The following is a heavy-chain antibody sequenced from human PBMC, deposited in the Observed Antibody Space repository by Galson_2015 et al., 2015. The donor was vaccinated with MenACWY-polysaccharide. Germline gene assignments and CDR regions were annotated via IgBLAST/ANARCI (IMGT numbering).Heavy chain of an antibody. V-gene: IGHV3-7*01. D-gene: IGHD5-18*01. CDR3: ARDRSVTTPMHDY. J-gene: IGHJ4*02. CDR1: GFTFSSYW. CDR2: IKQDGSEK. Sequence: SLRLSCAASGFTFSSYWMSWVRQAPGKGLEWVANIKQDGSEKYYVDSVKGRFTISRDNSKNTLYLQMNSLRAEDTAVYYCARDRSVTTPMHDYWGQGTLVTVSS.